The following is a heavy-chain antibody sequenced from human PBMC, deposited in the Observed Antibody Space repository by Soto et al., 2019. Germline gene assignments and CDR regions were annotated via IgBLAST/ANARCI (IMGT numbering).Heavy chain of an antibody. Sequence: EVQLVESGGGLVKPGGSLRLSCAASGFTFSSYSMNWVRQAPGKGLEWVSSISSSSSYIYYADSVKGRSTISRDNAKNSLYLQMNSLRAEDTAVYYCARVFTAAAGTPIDYWGQGTLVTVSS. V-gene: IGHV3-21*01. CDR3: ARVFTAAAGTPIDY. D-gene: IGHD6-13*01. J-gene: IGHJ4*02. CDR2: ISSSSSYI. CDR1: GFTFSSYS.